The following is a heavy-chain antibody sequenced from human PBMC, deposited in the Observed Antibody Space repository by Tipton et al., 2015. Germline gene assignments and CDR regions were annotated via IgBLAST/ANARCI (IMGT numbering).Heavy chain of an antibody. J-gene: IGHJ4*02. Sequence: SLRLSCAASGFAVSANYMSWVRQAPGKGLESVSVIYSGARTSYADSAKGRFTISRDNTINTLYLQMNNVRADDTAVYFCTGDFPPKYWGQGTLVTVSS. CDR3: TGDFPPKY. D-gene: IGHD4-17*01. CDR1: GFAVSANY. CDR2: IYSGART. V-gene: IGHV3-53*01.